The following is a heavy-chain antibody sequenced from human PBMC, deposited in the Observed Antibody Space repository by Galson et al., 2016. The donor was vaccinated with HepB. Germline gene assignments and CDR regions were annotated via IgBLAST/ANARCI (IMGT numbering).Heavy chain of an antibody. J-gene: IGHJ5*02. CDR1: GFSLSTSGVG. D-gene: IGHD4-17*01. Sequence: PALVKPTQTLTLTCTFSGFSLSTSGVGVGWIRQPPGMALEWLALIFWNDDKRYSPSLKSRLTTTKDTSKNQVVLTMTNMDPVDTATYYCARGDYCDYVDWFDPWGQGTLVTVSS. CDR3: ARGDYCDYVDWFDP. CDR2: IFWNDDK. V-gene: IGHV2-5*01.